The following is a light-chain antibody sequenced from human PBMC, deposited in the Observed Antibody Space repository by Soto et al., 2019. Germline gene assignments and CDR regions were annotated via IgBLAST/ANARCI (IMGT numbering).Light chain of an antibody. V-gene: IGLV2-8*01. CDR1: ASDIGRYNY. CDR3: NSYVGSNDYV. J-gene: IGLJ1*01. CDR2: EVT. Sequence: LTQPPSASGSPGQSVTISFIGTASDIGRYNYVSWYQHHPGKAPKLIIYEVTKRPSGVPDRFSGSKSGNTASLTVSGLQADDEADYYCNSYVGSNDYVFGTGTKVTVL.